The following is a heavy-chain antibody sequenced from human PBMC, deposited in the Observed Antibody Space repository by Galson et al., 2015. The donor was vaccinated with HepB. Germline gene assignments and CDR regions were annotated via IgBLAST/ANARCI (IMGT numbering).Heavy chain of an antibody. CDR3: TKEDIVVVPAARYGMDV. V-gene: IGHV3-73*01. D-gene: IGHD2-2*01. Sequence: SLRLSCAASGFTFSGSAMHWVRLASGKGLEWVGRIRSKANSYATAYAASVKGRFTISRDDSKNTAYLQMNSLKTEDTAVYYCTKEDIVVVPAARYGMDVWGQGTTVTVSS. CDR1: GFTFSGSA. J-gene: IGHJ6*02. CDR2: IRSKANSYAT.